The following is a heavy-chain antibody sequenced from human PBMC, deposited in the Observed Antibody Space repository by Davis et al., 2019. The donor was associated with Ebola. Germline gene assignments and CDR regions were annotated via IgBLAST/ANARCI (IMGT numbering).Heavy chain of an antibody. D-gene: IGHD3-10*01. CDR2: IVVGSGNT. V-gene: IGHV1-58*01. Sequence: SVKVSCKASGFTFTSSAVQWVRQARGQRLEWIGWIVVGSGNTNYAQKFQDRVTIIRDRSASTVYMELSSLRSEDTAVYYCAREGRVQGLISAGMDVWGQGTTVTVSS. CDR3: AREGRVQGLISAGMDV. J-gene: IGHJ6*02. CDR1: GFTFTSSA.